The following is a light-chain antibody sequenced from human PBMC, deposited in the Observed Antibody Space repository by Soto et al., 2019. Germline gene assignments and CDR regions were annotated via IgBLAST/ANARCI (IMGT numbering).Light chain of an antibody. V-gene: IGKV3-15*01. J-gene: IGKJ1*01. CDR3: QQYNNWPPWT. Sequence: EIVMTQSPATLSVSPGERATLSCRASQSVSSNLAWYQQKPGQGPRLLIYGASTRATGIPARFSGSGSGTEFTLTISSLQSEDFAVDYCQQYNNWPPWTFGQGTKVEIK. CDR2: GAS. CDR1: QSVSSN.